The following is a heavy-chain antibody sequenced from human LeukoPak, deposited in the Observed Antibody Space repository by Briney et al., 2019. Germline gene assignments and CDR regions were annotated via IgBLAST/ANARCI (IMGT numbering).Heavy chain of an antibody. CDR3: ARGRYYGSENPDDAFDI. V-gene: IGHV4-59*01. CDR2: IYYSGST. D-gene: IGHD3-10*01. CDR1: GGSISSYY. Sequence: SETLSLTCTVSGGSISSYYWSWIRQPPGKGLEWIGYIYYSGSTNYNPSLKSRVTISVDTSKNQFSLKLSSVTAADTAVYYCARGRYYGSENPDDAFDIWGQGTMVTVSS. J-gene: IGHJ3*02.